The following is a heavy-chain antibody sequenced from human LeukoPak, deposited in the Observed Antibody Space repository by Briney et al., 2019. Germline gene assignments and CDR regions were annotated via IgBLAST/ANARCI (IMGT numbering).Heavy chain of an antibody. Sequence: GGSLRLSCAASGFTVSSNYMNWVRQAPGKGLEWVSVIYSGGGTDYADSVKGRFTISRDNSKNTLYLQMNSLRAEDTAVYYCARMRSIAAAGRAGNFGYWGQGTLVTVSS. J-gene: IGHJ4*02. CDR3: ARMRSIAAAGRAGNFGY. V-gene: IGHV3-66*01. D-gene: IGHD6-13*01. CDR2: IYSGGGT. CDR1: GFTVSSNY.